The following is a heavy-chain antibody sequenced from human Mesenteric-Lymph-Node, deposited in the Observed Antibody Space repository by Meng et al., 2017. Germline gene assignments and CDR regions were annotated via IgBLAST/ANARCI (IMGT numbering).Heavy chain of an antibody. CDR2: LNPNTGNT. CDR3: ARLLPSGSYYYFDY. D-gene: IGHD1-26*01. CDR1: GYTFISYG. V-gene: IGHV1-8*03. J-gene: IGHJ4*02. Sequence: ASEKVSCKASGYTFISYGISWVRQDPGQGLEWMGWLNPNTGNTGYAQKFQGRVTITRDTSIGTAYLELSSLRSEDTAVYYCARLLPSGSYYYFDYWGQGTLVTVSS.